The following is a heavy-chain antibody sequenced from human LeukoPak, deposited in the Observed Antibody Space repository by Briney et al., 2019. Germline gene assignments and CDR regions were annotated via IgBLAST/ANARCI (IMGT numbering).Heavy chain of an antibody. V-gene: IGHV4-4*02. CDR3: ARQWYYGSGSPLSYFDY. CDR2: IYHSGST. J-gene: IGHJ4*02. Sequence: PSETLSLTCDVSGGSISSSNWWSWVRQPPGKGLEWIGEIYHSGSTNYNPSLKSRVTISVDKSKNQFSLKLSSVTAADTAVYYCARQWYYGSGSPLSYFDYWGQGTLVTVSS. CDR1: GGSISSSNW. D-gene: IGHD3-10*01.